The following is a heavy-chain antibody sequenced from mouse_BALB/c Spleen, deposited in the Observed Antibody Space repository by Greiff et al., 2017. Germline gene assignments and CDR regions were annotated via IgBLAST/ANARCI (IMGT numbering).Heavy chain of an antibody. J-gene: IGHJ4*01. V-gene: IGHV1-4*01. D-gene: IGHD2-4*01. CDR2: INPSSGYT. Sequence: VQLQQSGAELARPGASVKMSCKASGYSFTSYTMHWVKQRPGQGLEWIGYINPSSGYTNYSQKFKDKATLTANKSSSTAYMQLSSLTSEDSAVYDCARPTMITEYAMDYWGQGTSVTVSA. CDR1: GYSFTSYT. CDR3: ARPTMITEYAMDY.